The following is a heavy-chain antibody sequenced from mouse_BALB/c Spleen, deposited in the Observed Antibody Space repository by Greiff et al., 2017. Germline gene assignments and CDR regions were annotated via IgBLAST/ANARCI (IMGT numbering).Heavy chain of an antibody. Sequence: QSGPGLVKPSQSLSLTCSVTGYSITSGYFWYWIRQFPGNKLECMGYISYDGSNNYNPSLTNRISITRDTSKNQFFLKLNSVTTEDTATYYCARYGYDWDLDYWGQGTTLTVSS. D-gene: IGHD2-2*01. CDR3: ARYGYDWDLDY. CDR1: GYSITSGYF. J-gene: IGHJ2*01. CDR2: ISYDGSN. V-gene: IGHV3-6*02.